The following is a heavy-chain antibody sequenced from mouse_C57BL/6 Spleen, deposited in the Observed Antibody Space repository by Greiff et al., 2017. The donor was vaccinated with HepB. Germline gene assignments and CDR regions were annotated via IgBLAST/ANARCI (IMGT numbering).Heavy chain of an antibody. D-gene: IGHD1-1*01. CDR3: ARRWGYGSSYNWYFDV. Sequence: VQLVESGAELARPGASVKLSCKASGYTFTSYGISWVKQRTGQGLEWIGEIYPRSGNTYYNEKFKGKATLTADKSSSTAYMELRSLTSEDSAVYFCARRWGYGSSYNWYFDVWGTGTTVTVSS. CDR1: GYTFTSYG. V-gene: IGHV1-81*01. CDR2: IYPRSGNT. J-gene: IGHJ1*03.